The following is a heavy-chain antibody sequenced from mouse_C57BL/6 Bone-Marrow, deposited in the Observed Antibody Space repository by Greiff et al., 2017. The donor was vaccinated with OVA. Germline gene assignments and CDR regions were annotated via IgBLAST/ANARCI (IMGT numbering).Heavy chain of an antibody. CDR2: IYPRSGNT. D-gene: IGHD2-4*01. CDR1: GYTFTSYG. CDR3: ARDEGPIYYDYDGYYFDY. J-gene: IGHJ2*01. Sequence: VKLVESGAELARPGASVKLSCKASGYTFTSYGISWVKQRTGQGLEWIGEIYPRSGNTYYNEKFKGKATLTADKSSSTAYMELRSLTSEDSAVYFCARDEGPIYYDYDGYYFDYWGQGTTLTVSS. V-gene: IGHV1-81*01.